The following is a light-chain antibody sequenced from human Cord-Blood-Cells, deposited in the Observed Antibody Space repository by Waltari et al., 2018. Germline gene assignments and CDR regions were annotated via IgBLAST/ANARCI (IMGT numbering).Light chain of an antibody. Sequence: EIVLTQSPATLSLSPGERATLSCRASQSVSSYLAWYKPKTRQAPRLLIYDASNRATGSPARFRGSGSVTDFTRPIRSLGAEGFAVYYCQQRSNWPRFTFGPGTKVDNK. CDR3: QQRSNWPRFT. V-gene: IGKV3-11*01. J-gene: IGKJ3*01. CDR2: DAS. CDR1: QSVSSY.